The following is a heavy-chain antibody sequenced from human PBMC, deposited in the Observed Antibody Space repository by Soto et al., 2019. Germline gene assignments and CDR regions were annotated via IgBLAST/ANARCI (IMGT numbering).Heavy chain of an antibody. CDR3: AREGRSAAHKAGFDY. Sequence: SETLSLTCNVSGNSISTGAYYLSWSRQHPGKGLEWIGHIFYTGSTHYNPSLKSRVTISVDTSKNQFSLRLNSVTAADPAVYYCAREGRSAAHKAGFDYWGQGTLVTVSS. CDR1: GNSISTGAYY. CDR2: IFYTGST. D-gene: IGHD6-13*01. J-gene: IGHJ4*02. V-gene: IGHV4-31*03.